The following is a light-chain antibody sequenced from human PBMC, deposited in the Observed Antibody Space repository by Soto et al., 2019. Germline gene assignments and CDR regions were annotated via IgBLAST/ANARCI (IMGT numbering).Light chain of an antibody. CDR2: GNS. J-gene: IGLJ1*01. V-gene: IGLV1-40*01. Sequence: QSVLTQPPSVSGAPGQRVTISCTGSSSNIGAGYDVHWYQQLPGTAPKLLIYGNSNRPSGVTDRFSGSKSGTSASLAITGLQAEDEADYYCQSYDSSLIYVFGTGTKVTVL. CDR3: QSYDSSLIYV. CDR1: SSNIGAGYD.